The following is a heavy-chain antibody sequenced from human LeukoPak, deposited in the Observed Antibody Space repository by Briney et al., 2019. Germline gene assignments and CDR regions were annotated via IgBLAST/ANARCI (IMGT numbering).Heavy chain of an antibody. CDR1: GGSISNYY. CDR3: VRQSSEAGTHWFDP. V-gene: IGHV4-59*08. D-gene: IGHD6-19*01. CDR2: IYYTGST. Sequence: PSETLSLTCSVSGGSISNYYWSWIRQPPGKGLEWIGYIYYTGSTNYNASLKSRVTISIDPFRNQLSLKLSSVTAADTAVYFCVRQSSEAGTHWFDPWGQGTLVTVSS. J-gene: IGHJ5*02.